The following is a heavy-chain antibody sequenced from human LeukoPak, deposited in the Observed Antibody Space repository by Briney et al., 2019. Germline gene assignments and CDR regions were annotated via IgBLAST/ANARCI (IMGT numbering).Heavy chain of an antibody. CDR3: ARDQWELRSGAFDI. Sequence: GGSLRLSCSASGFTFSSYSMNWVRQAPGKGLEWVSSISSSSSYIYYADSVKGRFTISRDNAKNSLYLQMNSLRAEDTAVYYCARDQWELRSGAFDIWGQGTMVTVSS. D-gene: IGHD1-26*01. CDR1: GFTFSSYS. V-gene: IGHV3-21*01. CDR2: ISSSSSYI. J-gene: IGHJ3*02.